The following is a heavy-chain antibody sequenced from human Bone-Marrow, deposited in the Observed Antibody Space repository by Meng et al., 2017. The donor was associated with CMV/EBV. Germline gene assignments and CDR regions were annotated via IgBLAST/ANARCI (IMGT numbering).Heavy chain of an antibody. CDR2: VRSSSSYI. J-gene: IGHJ4*02. V-gene: IGHV3-21*01. Sequence: SCAASGFTFSSNGMNWVRQAPGRWREWVSSVRSSSSYIYYADSVKGRFTISRDSAKNSLYLQMNSLRAEDTAVYYCARDRGAVDYWGQGTLVTVSS. D-gene: IGHD3-10*01. CDR1: GFTFSSNG. CDR3: ARDRGAVDY.